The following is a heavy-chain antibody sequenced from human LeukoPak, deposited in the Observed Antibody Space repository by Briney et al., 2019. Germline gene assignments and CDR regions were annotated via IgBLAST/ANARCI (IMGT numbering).Heavy chain of an antibody. Sequence: SETLSLTCAVYGGSFSGYYWSWIRQPPGKGLEWIGEINHSGSTNYNPSLKSRVTISVDTSKNQFSLKLSSVTAADTAVYYCARQYSYGFNYFDYWGQGTLVTVSS. CDR1: GGSFSGYY. CDR2: INHSGST. V-gene: IGHV4-34*01. CDR3: ARQYSYGFNYFDY. J-gene: IGHJ4*02. D-gene: IGHD5-18*01.